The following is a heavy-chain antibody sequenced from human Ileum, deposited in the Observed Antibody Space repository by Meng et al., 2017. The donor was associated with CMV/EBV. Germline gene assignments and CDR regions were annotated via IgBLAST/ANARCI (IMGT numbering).Heavy chain of an antibody. CDR1: GGTFNSYT. D-gene: IGHD1-26*01. CDR3: ARDRSPYSGSYSVDP. CDR2: IIPILGIA. Sequence: SGGTFNSYTIGEVRQAPGQGLEWVGRIIPILGIANYAQKFQGRVTITADKSTSTAYMELSSLRSEDTAVYYCARDRSPYSGSYSVDPWGQGTLVTVSS. J-gene: IGHJ5*02. V-gene: IGHV1-69*04.